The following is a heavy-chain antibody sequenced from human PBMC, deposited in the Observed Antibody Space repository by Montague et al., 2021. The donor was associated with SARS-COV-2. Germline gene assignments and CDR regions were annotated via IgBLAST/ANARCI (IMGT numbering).Heavy chain of an antibody. D-gene: IGHD6-13*01. V-gene: IGHV3-7*01. J-gene: IGHJ4*02. Sequence: SLRLSCAASGFTFTSYWMSWVHQAPGKGLEWVANIKQDGSEKYYVDSVKGRFTIARDNAKNSLYLQMNSLRAEDTAVYYCARVPSSSWYFDSWGQGTLVTVSS. CDR1: GFTFTSYW. CDR2: IKQDGSEK. CDR3: ARVPSSSWYFDS.